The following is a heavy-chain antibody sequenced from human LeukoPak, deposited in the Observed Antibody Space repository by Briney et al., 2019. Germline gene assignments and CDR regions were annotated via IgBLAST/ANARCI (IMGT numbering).Heavy chain of an antibody. CDR3: ARGDIVVVVAATLIDY. CDR1: GFTFSSYA. Sequence: GSLRLSCAASGFTFSSYAMHWARQAPGKGLEWVAVISYDGSNKYYADSVKGRFTISRDNSKNTLYLQMNSLRAEDTAVYYCARGDIVVVVAATLIDYWGQGTLVTVSS. V-gene: IGHV3-30*04. J-gene: IGHJ4*02. CDR2: ISYDGSNK. D-gene: IGHD2-15*01.